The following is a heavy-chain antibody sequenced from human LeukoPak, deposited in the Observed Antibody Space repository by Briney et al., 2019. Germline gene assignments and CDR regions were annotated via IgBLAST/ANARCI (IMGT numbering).Heavy chain of an antibody. CDR2: IYYSGST. V-gene: IGHV4-59*01. Sequence: SETLSLTCTVSGDSIGSSYWSWIRQPPGKGLEWIGYIYYSGSTSYNPSLKSRATISVDTSKNQFSLKLSSVTAADTAVYYCARNHVYYYDSSGYYAMDVWGQGTTVTVSS. J-gene: IGHJ6*02. CDR1: GDSIGSSY. CDR3: ARNHVYYYDSSGYYAMDV. D-gene: IGHD3-22*01.